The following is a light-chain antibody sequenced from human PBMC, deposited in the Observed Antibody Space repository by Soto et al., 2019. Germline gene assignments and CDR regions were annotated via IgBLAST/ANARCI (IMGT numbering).Light chain of an antibody. CDR1: SSNIGSNT. CDR3: AAWDGSLNGWV. V-gene: IGLV1-44*01. Sequence: QSVLTQAPSVSETPGQRVTISCSGSSSNIGSNTVSWYQQVPGTAPKVLIYSNVQRPSGVPDRFSGSKSGTSASLAIGGLQSEDEADYYCAAWDGSLNGWVFGGGTKVTVL. CDR2: SNV. J-gene: IGLJ3*02.